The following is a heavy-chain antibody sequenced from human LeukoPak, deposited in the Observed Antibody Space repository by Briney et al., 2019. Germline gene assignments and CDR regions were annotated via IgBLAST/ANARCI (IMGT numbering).Heavy chain of an antibody. V-gene: IGHV4-59*01. CDR3: ARTYCSGGSCYLPDY. J-gene: IGHJ4*02. Sequence: PSETLSLTCTVSGGSTSSYYWSWIRQPPGKGLEWIGYIYYSGSTNYNPSLKSRVTISVDTSKNQFSLKLSSVTAADTAVYYCARTYCSGGSCYLPDYWGQGTLVTVSS. CDR1: GGSTSSYY. D-gene: IGHD2-15*01. CDR2: IYYSGST.